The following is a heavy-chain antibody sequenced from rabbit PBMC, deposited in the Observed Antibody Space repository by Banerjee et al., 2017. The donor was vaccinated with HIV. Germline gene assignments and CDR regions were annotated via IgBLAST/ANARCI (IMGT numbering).Heavy chain of an antibody. CDR1: GFDLNNYYY. CDR3: ARDLDGVIGWNFGW. J-gene: IGHJ4*01. CDR2: IYAGSSGST. Sequence: QSLEESGGDLVKPGASLTLTCTASGFDLNNYYYMCWVRQAPGKGLEWIACIYAGSSGSTYYATWAKGRFTISKTSSTTVTLQMTSLTAADTATYFCARDLDGVIGWNFGWWGPGTLVTVS. V-gene: IGHV1S40*01. D-gene: IGHD1-1*01.